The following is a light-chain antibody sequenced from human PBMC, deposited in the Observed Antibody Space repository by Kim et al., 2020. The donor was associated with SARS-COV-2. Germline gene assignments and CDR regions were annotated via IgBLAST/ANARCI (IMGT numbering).Light chain of an antibody. CDR3: SSFASSDTLV. Sequence: GQSSTISCTGTSSDVGRYNYVSWYQQHPGKAPKLMIYDFNNRPSGVSNRFSGSKSGNTASLTISGLQAEDEADYYCSSFASSDTLVFGTGTKVTVL. J-gene: IGLJ1*01. CDR1: SSDVGRYNY. CDR2: DFN. V-gene: IGLV2-14*03.